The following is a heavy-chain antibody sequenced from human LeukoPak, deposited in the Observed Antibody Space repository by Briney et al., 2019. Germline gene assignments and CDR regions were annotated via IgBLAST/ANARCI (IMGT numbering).Heavy chain of an antibody. CDR2: IGGNTGIM. J-gene: IGHJ4*02. Sequence: PGGSLRLSCEASGFTFNIFSMNWVRQAPGKGLEWLSYIGGNTGIMWYADSVKGRFTISRDNAKNSLYLQMNSLGVEDTAVYFCVRDHLFALDYWGRGALITVSS. V-gene: IGHV3-48*01. CDR3: VRDHLFALDY. CDR1: GFTFNIFS.